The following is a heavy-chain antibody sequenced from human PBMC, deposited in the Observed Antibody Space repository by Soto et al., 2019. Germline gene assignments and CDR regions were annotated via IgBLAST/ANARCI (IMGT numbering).Heavy chain of an antibody. Sequence: PGGSLRLSCAASGFSFSSYAMHWVRQAPGKGLEWVAVISYDGSNKYYADSVMGRFTISRDNSKNTLYLQMNSLSAEDTAVSYRARCDIARFKWSDTRGQGT. CDR3: ARCDIARFKWSDT. V-gene: IGHV3-30-3*01. CDR1: GFSFSSYA. D-gene: IGHD5-18*01. J-gene: IGHJ5*02. CDR2: ISYDGSNK.